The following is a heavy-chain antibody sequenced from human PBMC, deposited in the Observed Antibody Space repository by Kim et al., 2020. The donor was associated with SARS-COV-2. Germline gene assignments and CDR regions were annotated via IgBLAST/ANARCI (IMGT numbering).Heavy chain of an antibody. D-gene: IGHD3-10*01. V-gene: IGHV4-4*07. Sequence: PSLKSRVTMSVGTTKNQFSLKLSYVTAADTAVYYCARERFEDYYYYYGMDVWGQGTTVTVSS. CDR3: ARERFEDYYYYYGMDV. J-gene: IGHJ6*02.